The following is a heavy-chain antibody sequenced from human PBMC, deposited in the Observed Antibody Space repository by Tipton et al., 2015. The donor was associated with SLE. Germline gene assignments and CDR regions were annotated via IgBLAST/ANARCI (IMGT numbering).Heavy chain of an antibody. CDR2: INDSGST. CDR3: ARVRVGDMDAFDI. V-gene: IGHV4-34*01. CDR1: GGSFSGYY. D-gene: IGHD3-16*01. J-gene: IGHJ3*02. Sequence: TLSLTCAVYGGSFSGYYWSWICQPPGKGLEWIGEINDSGSTNYNPSLKSRVTISVDTSKNQFSLRLRSVTAADTAVFYCARVRVGDMDAFDIWGQGTMVTVSS.